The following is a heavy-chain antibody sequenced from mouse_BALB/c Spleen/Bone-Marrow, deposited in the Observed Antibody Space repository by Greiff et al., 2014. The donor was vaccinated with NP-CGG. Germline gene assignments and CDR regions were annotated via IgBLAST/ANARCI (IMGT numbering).Heavy chain of an antibody. J-gene: IGHJ3*01. CDR1: GFNIKDTY. V-gene: IGHV14-3*02. CDR3: APYYYGSSQFAY. D-gene: IGHD1-1*01. Sequence: VQLQQPGAELVKPGASVKLSCTASGFNIKDTYMHWVKQRPEQGLEWIGRIDPANSNTKYDPKFQGKATITADTSSNTAYLQLRSLTSEDTAVYYCAPYYYGSSQFAYWGQGTLVTVSA. CDR2: IDPANSNT.